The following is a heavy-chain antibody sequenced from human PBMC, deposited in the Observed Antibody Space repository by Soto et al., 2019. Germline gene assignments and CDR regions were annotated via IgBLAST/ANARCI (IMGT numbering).Heavy chain of an antibody. CDR1: GFSNYW. Sequence: EVQLVESGGGLVQPGGSLRLSCAASGFSNYWMNWVRQAPGKGLEWVANINQDGSEKNYVDSVKGRFTISRDNARNLLFLQMNSLKAEDTAVYYCATAAPGRNSPRMSFDYWGQGTLVTVSS. J-gene: IGHJ4*02. D-gene: IGHD6-13*01. CDR3: ATAAPGRNSPRMSFDY. V-gene: IGHV3-7*01. CDR2: INQDGSEK.